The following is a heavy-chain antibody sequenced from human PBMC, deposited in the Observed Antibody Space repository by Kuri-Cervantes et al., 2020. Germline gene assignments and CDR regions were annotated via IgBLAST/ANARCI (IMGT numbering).Heavy chain of an antibody. CDR1: RFTFSSYS. V-gene: IGHV3-48*01. CDR2: ITSSSSSI. CDR3: ARDRVGGYSYGPAPY. D-gene: IGHD5-18*01. Sequence: GGSLRLSCAASRFTFSSYSMNWVRQAPGKGLEWVSYITSSSSSIYYSDSVKGRFTISRDNAKNSLYLQMNSLRVEDTAVYYCARDRVGGYSYGPAPYWGQGTLVTVSS. J-gene: IGHJ4*02.